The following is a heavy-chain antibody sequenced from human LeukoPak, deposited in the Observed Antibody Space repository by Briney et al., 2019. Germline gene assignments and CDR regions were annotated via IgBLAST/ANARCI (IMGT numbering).Heavy chain of an antibody. D-gene: IGHD6-19*01. CDR2: VDYTGTT. J-gene: IGHJ4*02. CDR3: ASGNKAGIAVAYY. Sequence: PETLSLTCSVSGASISGITNYWGWIRQPPGKGLEWIGSVDYTGTTFYNPSLKSRVTVSVDTSKNHFSLRLTSVTAADTAVYYCASGNKAGIAVAYYWGQGTLVTVSS. V-gene: IGHV4-39*02. CDR1: GASISGITNY.